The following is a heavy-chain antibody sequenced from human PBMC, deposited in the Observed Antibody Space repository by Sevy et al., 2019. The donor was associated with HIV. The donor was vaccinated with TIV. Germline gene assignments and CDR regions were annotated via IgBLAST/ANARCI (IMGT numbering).Heavy chain of an antibody. CDR2: IKQDGSVK. Sequence: GGSLRLSCAASGFSLNSYWMSWVRQAPGKGLEWVANIKQDGSVKYYVESVKGRFTISRDNARNLLYLQMNSLRAEDTALYYSVRAIAADGSFWGQGTLVTVSS. J-gene: IGHJ4*02. CDR3: VRAIAADGSF. CDR1: GFSLNSYW. D-gene: IGHD6-13*01. V-gene: IGHV3-7*01.